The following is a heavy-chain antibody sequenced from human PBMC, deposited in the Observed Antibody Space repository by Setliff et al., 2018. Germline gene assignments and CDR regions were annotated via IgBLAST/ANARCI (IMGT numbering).Heavy chain of an antibody. CDR1: GFGFTTFG. Sequence: ASVKVSCKTSGFGFTTFGFSWVRQAPGQGLEWLRSISPYSGNTNYPQWLQDRVTMTIDTSATTVYMELQSLGSDDTAVYYCVRSSAPQVVLAADFDFWGQGTPVTVS. J-gene: IGHJ4*02. CDR2: ISPYSGNT. CDR3: VRSSAPQVVLAADFDF. V-gene: IGHV1-18*01. D-gene: IGHD6-19*01.